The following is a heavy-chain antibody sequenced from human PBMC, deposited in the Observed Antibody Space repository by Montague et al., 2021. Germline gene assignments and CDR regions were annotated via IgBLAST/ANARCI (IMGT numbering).Heavy chain of an antibody. Sequence: SETLSLTCTVSRSLINSDYYCGWIRQPPGKGLEWMGSVSHGGRTYHNPSLKSRVTISVDTSNNHFSLKLSSVTAADTAMYYCARERDRYYYMDIWGKGTTITVSS. J-gene: IGHJ6*03. CDR1: RSLINSDYY. CDR3: ARERDRYYYMDI. CDR2: VSHGGRT. V-gene: IGHV4-38-2*02.